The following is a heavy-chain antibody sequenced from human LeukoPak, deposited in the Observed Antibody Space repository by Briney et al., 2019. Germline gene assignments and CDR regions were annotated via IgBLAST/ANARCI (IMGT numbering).Heavy chain of an antibody. V-gene: IGHV1-2*02. Sequence: ASVKVSCKASGYSFIGYYMHWVRQAPGQGLEWMGWINPNSAGTNYAQKFQARVTMTSDTSISTAYMELSRLRSDDPAVYYCARSSAAWYFFDYWGRGTLVTVSS. D-gene: IGHD6-13*01. CDR2: INPNSAGT. CDR1: GYSFIGYY. J-gene: IGHJ4*02. CDR3: ARSSAAWYFFDY.